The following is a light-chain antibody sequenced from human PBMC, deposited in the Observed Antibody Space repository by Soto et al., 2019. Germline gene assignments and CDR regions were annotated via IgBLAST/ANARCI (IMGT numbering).Light chain of an antibody. CDR1: QSISNY. V-gene: IGKV3-11*01. CDR2: GAS. Sequence: EIVLTQSPATLSLSPGETATLSCRASQSISNYLAWYQHKPGQAPRLLIYGASNRATGIPARFSGSGSGTDFTLTISSLEPEDFAVYYCQQRSNWPRITFGQGTRLEIK. J-gene: IGKJ5*01. CDR3: QQRSNWPRIT.